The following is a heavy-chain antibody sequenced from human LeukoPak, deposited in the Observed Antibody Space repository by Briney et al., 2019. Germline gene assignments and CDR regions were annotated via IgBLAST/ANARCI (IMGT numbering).Heavy chain of an antibody. CDR1: GFTFSDYW. Sequence: PGGSLRLSCTASGFTFSDYWMSWVRQAPGKGLDWVANIKYDGSERFYVDSVKGRFTISRDNAKNSLYLQMNSLRAEDTAVYFCARSPIQQRFFDYWGQGTLVTVSS. V-gene: IGHV3-7*04. CDR3: ARSPIQQRFFDY. J-gene: IGHJ4*02. D-gene: IGHD5-18*01. CDR2: IKYDGSER.